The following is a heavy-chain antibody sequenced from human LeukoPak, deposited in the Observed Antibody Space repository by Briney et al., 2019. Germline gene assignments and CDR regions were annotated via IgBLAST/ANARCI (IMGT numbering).Heavy chain of an antibody. J-gene: IGHJ6*02. Sequence: GGSLRLSCAASGFTFSSNWMTWVRQAPGKGLEWVANIKQDGSEKYYVDSVKGRFTISRDNAKNSLYLQMNSLRAEDTAVYYCARGLAAAGHYYYGMDVWGQGTTVTVSS. D-gene: IGHD6-13*01. CDR3: ARGLAAAGHYYYGMDV. V-gene: IGHV3-7*01. CDR1: GFTFSSNW. CDR2: IKQDGSEK.